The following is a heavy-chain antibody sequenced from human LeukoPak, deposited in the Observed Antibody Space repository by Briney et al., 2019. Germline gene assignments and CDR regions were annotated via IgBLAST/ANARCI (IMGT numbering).Heavy chain of an antibody. V-gene: IGHV4-30-4*07. Sequence: SETLSLTCAVSGGSISSGGYSWSWIRQPPGKGLEWIGYIYYSGSTYYNPSLKSRVTISVDTSKNQFSLKLSSVTAADTAVYYCARVSPGWSFDYWGQGTLVTVSS. CDR2: IYYSGST. D-gene: IGHD2-2*01. J-gene: IGHJ4*02. CDR1: GGSISSGGYS. CDR3: ARVSPGWSFDY.